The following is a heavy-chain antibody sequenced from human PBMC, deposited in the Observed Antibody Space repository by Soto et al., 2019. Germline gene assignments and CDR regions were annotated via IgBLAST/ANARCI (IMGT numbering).Heavy chain of an antibody. V-gene: IGHV4-4*07. D-gene: IGHD6-19*01. J-gene: IGHJ6*02. CDR1: GADINTYS. CDR3: ARDREAGYNFYYGMDV. Sequence: SETLSLTCGGSGADINTYSWTWIRQPAGKGLEWIGRIYTSASINYNPSLKGRVTLSVDTSTNQVSLRLASVTAADTAIYYCARDREAGYNFYYGMDVWGQGTTVTVSS. CDR2: IYTSASI.